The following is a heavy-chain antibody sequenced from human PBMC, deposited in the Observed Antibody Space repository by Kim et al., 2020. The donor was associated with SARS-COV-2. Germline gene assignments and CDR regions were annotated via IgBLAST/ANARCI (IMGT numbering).Heavy chain of an antibody. D-gene: IGHD1-26*01. Sequence: SETLSLTCAVSGGSISSSNWWSWVSQPPGKGLEWIGEIYHSGSTNYNPSLKSRVTISVDKSKNQFSLKLSSVTAADTAVYYCASLDSGSYLNYFDYWGQGTLVTVSS. CDR2: IYHSGST. CDR1: GGSISSSNW. CDR3: ASLDSGSYLNYFDY. J-gene: IGHJ4*02. V-gene: IGHV4-4*02.